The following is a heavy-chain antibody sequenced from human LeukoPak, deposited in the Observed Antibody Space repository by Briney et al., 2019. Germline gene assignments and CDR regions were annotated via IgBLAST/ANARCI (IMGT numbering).Heavy chain of an antibody. D-gene: IGHD3-3*01. Sequence: QAGGSLRLSCAASGFTFSSYAMSWVRQAPGKGLEWVSAISGSGGSTYYADSVKGRFTISRDNSKNTLYLQMNSLRAEDTAVYYCAKDRVAYDFWSGYYHYGMDVWGQGTTVTVSS. V-gene: IGHV3-23*01. CDR2: ISGSGGST. J-gene: IGHJ6*02. CDR1: GFTFSSYA. CDR3: AKDRVAYDFWSGYYHYGMDV.